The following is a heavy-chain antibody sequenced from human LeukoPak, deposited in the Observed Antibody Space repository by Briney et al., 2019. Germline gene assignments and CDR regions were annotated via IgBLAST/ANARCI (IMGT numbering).Heavy chain of an antibody. V-gene: IGHV3-23*01. J-gene: IGHJ4*02. CDR2: ISGSGGST. CDR3: AKDGVWSGYFRG. D-gene: IGHD3-3*01. CDR1: GLTFSSYA. Sequence: PGGSLRLSCAASGLTFSSYAMSWVRQAPGKGLEWVSAISGSGGSTYYADSVKGRFTISRDNSKNTLYLQMNSLRAEDTAVYYCAKDGVWSGYFRGWGQGTLVTVSS.